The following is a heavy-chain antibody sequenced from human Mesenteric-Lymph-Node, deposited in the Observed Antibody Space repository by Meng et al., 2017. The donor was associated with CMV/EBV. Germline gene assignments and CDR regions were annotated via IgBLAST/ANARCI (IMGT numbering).Heavy chain of an antibody. CDR2: VYPDDPDA. V-gene: IGHV5-51*01. CDR1: GYSFTNYW. Sequence: SCQASGYSFTNYWLGWVRQMPGKGWEWMGIVYPDDPDARYSPSFQGQVVISADKSISTTYLQWSSLKASDTAIYYCATKTGAYGPDYWGQGTLVTVSS. J-gene: IGHJ4*02. D-gene: IGHD4-17*01. CDR3: ATKTGAYGPDY.